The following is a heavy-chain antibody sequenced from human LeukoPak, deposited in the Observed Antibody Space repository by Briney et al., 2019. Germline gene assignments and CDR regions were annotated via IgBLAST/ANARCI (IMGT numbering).Heavy chain of an antibody. CDR3: AREGARWEPSFSAFDI. V-gene: IGHV4-4*07. CDR1: GGSISSYF. J-gene: IGHJ3*02. CDR2: IYASGST. D-gene: IGHD1-26*01. Sequence: SETLSLTCTVSGGSISSYFWSWIRQPAGKGLEWIGRIYASGSTYQNPSLRSRVTMSVDTSKNQFSLKLSSVTAADTAVYYCAREGARWEPSFSAFDIWGQGTMVTVSS.